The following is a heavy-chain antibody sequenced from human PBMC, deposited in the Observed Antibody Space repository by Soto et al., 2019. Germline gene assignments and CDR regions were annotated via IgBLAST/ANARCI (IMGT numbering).Heavy chain of an antibody. CDR1: GFTFSSYS. CDR3: ARVSDSSGYYYGTGPYYYYGMDV. Sequence: GSLRPSCAASGFTFSSYSMNWVRKAPGKGLEWVSSISSSSTYIYYADSVKGRFTISSNNAKNSLYLQRNSLRAEDTAVYDFARVSDSSGYYYGTGPYYYYGMDVWGQGTTVTVSS. V-gene: IGHV3-21*01. CDR2: ISSSSTYI. J-gene: IGHJ6*02. D-gene: IGHD3-22*01.